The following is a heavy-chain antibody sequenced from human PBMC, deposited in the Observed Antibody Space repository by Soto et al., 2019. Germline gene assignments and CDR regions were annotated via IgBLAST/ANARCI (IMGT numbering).Heavy chain of an antibody. CDR2: IIPIFGTA. V-gene: IGHV1-69*01. CDR1: GGTFSSYA. J-gene: IGHJ4*02. D-gene: IGHD6-13*01. CDR3: ARGEQQLVGGYYFAY. Sequence: QVQLVQSGAEVKKPGSSVKVSCKASGGTFSSYAISWVRQAPGQGLEWMGGIIPIFGTANYAQKFQGRVTITADESTGTAYRELGSLRSEDMAVYYCARGEQQLVGGYYFAYWGQGTLVTVSS.